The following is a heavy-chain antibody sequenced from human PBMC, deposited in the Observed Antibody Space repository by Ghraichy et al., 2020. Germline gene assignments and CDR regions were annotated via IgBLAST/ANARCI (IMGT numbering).Heavy chain of an antibody. V-gene: IGHV3-20*01. CDR1: GFTFDDYG. Sequence: GGSLRLSCAASGFTFDDYGMSWVRQAPGKGLEWVSGINWNGGSTGYADSVKGRFTISRDNAKNSLYLQMNSLRAEDTALYHCARGVAGSGGGAQDYWGQGTLVTVSS. CDR3: ARGVAGSGGGAQDY. CDR2: INWNGGST. D-gene: IGHD6-19*01. J-gene: IGHJ4*02.